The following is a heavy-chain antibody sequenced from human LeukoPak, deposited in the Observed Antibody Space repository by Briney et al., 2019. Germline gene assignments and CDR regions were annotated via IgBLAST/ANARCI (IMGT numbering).Heavy chain of an antibody. D-gene: IGHD2-2*01. CDR2: IIPIFGTA. J-gene: IGHJ5*02. CDR1: GGTFSSYA. Sequence: ASVKVSCKASGGTFSSYAISWVRQAPGQGLEWMGGIIPIFGTANYAQKFQGRVTITADESTSTAYMELSSLRSEDTAVYYCARDFVVVPAAPRGWFDPWGQGTLVTVSS. V-gene: IGHV1-69*13. CDR3: ARDFVVVPAAPRGWFDP.